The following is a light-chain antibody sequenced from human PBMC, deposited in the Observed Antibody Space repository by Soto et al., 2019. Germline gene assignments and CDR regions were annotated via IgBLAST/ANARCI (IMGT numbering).Light chain of an antibody. CDR1: QSVRSRY. V-gene: IGKV3-20*01. CDR2: GAS. CDR3: QQYGDSPT. J-gene: IGKJ4*01. Sequence: EIVLTQSPGTLFLSPGERATLSCRASQSVRSRYVAWYQQKPGQAPRLLIYGASSRATGIPDRFSGSGYGTDFPFTISRLEPEDLAVYYCQQYGDSPTFGGGTKVGIK.